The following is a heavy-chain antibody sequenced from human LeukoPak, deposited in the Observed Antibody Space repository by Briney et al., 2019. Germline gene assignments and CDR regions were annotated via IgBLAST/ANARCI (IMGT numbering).Heavy chain of an antibody. CDR2: MNPNSGNT. D-gene: IGHD4-11*01. CDR1: GYTFTSYG. J-gene: IGHJ5*02. Sequence: ASVKVSCKASGYTFTSYGISWVRQASGQGLEWMGWMNPNSGNTGYAQKFQGRVTITRNTSINTAYMELSSLRSEDTAVYYCARGSNSNWFDPWGQGTLVTVSS. CDR3: ARGSNSNWFDP. V-gene: IGHV1-8*03.